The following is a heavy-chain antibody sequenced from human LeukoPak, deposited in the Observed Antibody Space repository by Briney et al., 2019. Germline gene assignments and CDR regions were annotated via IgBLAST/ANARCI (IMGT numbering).Heavy chain of an antibody. Sequence: PSETLSLTCTVSGGSINSNSYYWGCIRQPPGKGLEWIGSIYYSGSTYYNPSLKSRVTISVDTSKNQFSLKLNSVNAADTAVYYCARWGSGAFDIWGQGTMVTVSS. D-gene: IGHD3-10*01. V-gene: IGHV4-39*01. J-gene: IGHJ3*02. CDR3: ARWGSGAFDI. CDR1: GGSINSNSYY. CDR2: IYYSGST.